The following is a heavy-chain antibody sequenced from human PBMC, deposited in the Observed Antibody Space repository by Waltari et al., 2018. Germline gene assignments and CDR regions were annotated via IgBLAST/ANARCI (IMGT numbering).Heavy chain of an antibody. V-gene: IGHV1-69*08. J-gene: IGHJ2*01. CDR1: GGTFSSYA. Sequence: QVQLVQSGAEVKKPGSSVKVSCKASGGTFSSYAISWVRQAPGQGLEWMGRIIPIFGTANYAQKFQGRVTITADKSTSTAYMELSSLRSEDTAVYYCATETFTRGATTYFDLWGRGTLVTVSS. D-gene: IGHD1-26*01. CDR3: ATETFTRGATTYFDL. CDR2: IIPIFGTA.